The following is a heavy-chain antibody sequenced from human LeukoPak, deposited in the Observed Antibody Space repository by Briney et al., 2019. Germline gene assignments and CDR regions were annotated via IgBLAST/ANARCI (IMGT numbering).Heavy chain of an antibody. CDR2: FDSEHGET. V-gene: IGHV1-24*01. CDR1: GYTLTELS. CDR3: ATLRFWSGYSAYNWNYVFDY. J-gene: IGHJ4*01. Sequence: GASVKVSCKVSGYTLTELSMHWVRQAPGKGLEWMGGFDSEHGETIYAQKFQGRVTMTEDTSTDTAYMELSSLRSEDTAVYYCATLRFWSGYSAYNWNYVFDYWGQGTLVTVSS. D-gene: IGHD1-7*01.